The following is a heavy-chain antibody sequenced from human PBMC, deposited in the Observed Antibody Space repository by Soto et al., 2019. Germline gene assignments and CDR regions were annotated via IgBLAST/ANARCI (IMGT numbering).Heavy chain of an antibody. CDR1: GGSISSYD. CDR2: IYYSGST. V-gene: IGHV4-59*01. J-gene: IGHJ6*02. D-gene: IGHD3-3*01. CDR3: AREELRFLEWSYGMDV. Sequence: SETLSLTCTVSGGSISSYDWSWIRQPPGKGLEWIGYIYYSGSTNYNPSLKSRVTISVDTSKNQFSLKLSSVTAADTAVYYCAREELRFLEWSYGMDVWGQGTTVTVSS.